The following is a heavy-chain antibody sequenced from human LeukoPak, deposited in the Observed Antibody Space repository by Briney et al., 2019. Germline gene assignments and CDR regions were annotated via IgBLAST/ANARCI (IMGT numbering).Heavy chain of an antibody. CDR1: GYTFTGYY. CDR2: INPNSGGT. D-gene: IGHD5-12*01. V-gene: IGHV1-2*06. J-gene: IGHJ5*02. Sequence: ASVEVSCKASGYTFTGYYMHWVRQAPGQGLEWMGRINPNSGGTNYAQKFQGRVTMTRDTSISTAYMELSRLRSNDTAVYYCARTGVDNWFDPWGQGTLVTVSS. CDR3: ARTGVDNWFDP.